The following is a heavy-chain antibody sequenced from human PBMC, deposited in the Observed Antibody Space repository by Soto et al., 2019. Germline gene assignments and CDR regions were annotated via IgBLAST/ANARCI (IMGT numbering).Heavy chain of an antibody. CDR2: INHSGST. CDR1: GGSFSGYY. J-gene: IGHJ1*01. V-gene: IGHV4-34*01. D-gene: IGHD3-16*02. CDR3: ARGRYRRHSTPVGYFQH. Sequence: QVQLQQWGAGLLKPSETLSLTCAVYGGSFSGYYWSWIRQPPGKGLEWIGEINHSGSTNYNPSLKSRVTISVDTSKNQFSLKLSSVTAADTAVYYCARGRYRRHSTPVGYFQHWGQGTLVTVSS.